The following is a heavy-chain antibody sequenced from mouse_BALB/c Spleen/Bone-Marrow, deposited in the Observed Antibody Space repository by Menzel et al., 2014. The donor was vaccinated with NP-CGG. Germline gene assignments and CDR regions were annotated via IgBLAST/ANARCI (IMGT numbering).Heavy chain of an antibody. J-gene: IGHJ2*01. CDR1: GFDFRRYW. V-gene: IGHV4-1*02. CDR3: ARLGYYGYFVD. CDR2: INPESSTI. Sequence: DVKLVESGGGLVQPGGSLKLSCAASGFDFRRYWMSWVRQAPGKGLEWIGEINPESSTINYTPSLKDKFIISRDNAKNTLYLQMSKVRSGDTALYYCARLGYYGYFVDWGQGTTLTVSS. D-gene: IGHD1-1*01.